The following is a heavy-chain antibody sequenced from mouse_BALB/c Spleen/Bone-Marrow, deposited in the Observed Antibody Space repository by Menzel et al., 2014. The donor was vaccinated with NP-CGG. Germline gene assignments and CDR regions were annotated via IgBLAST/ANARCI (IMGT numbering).Heavy chain of an antibody. CDR2: ISNGGGST. V-gene: IGHV5-12*02. CDR1: GFTFSDYY. J-gene: IGHJ4*01. Sequence: EVNVVESGGGLVQPGGSLKLSCATSGFTFSDYYMYWVRQTPGKRLEWVAYISNGGGSTYYPDTVKGRFTISRDNAKNTLYLQMSRLKSEDTAMYYCARHAEVRRDAMDYWGQGTSVTVSS. D-gene: IGHD2-14*01. CDR3: ARHAEVRRDAMDY.